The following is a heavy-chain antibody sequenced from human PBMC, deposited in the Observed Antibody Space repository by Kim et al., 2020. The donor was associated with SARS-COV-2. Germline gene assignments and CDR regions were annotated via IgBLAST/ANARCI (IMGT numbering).Heavy chain of an antibody. D-gene: IGHD1-26*01. Sequence: SVKVSCKASGGTFSSYAISWVRQAPGQGLEWMGGIIPIFGTANYAQKFQGRVTITADESTSTAYMELSSLRSEDTAVYYCARVEGSGSYYEELAFDYWGQGTLVTVSS. J-gene: IGHJ4*02. CDR2: IIPIFGTA. CDR1: GGTFSSYA. V-gene: IGHV1-69*13. CDR3: ARVEGSGSYYEELAFDY.